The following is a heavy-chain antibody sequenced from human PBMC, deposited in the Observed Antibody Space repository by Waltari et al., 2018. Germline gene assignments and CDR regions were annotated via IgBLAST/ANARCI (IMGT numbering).Heavy chain of an antibody. CDR1: GFTFSSYS. J-gene: IGHJ4*02. CDR3: ARDRREYQLLYGSYFDY. V-gene: IGHV3-48*04. CDR2: ISSSSSTI. D-gene: IGHD2-2*02. Sequence: EVQLVESGGGLVQPGGSLRLSCAASGFTFSSYSMNWVRQAPGKGLEWVSYISSSSSTIYYADSVKGRFTISRDNAKNSLYLQMNSLRAEDTAVYYCARDRREYQLLYGSYFDYWGQGTLVTVSS.